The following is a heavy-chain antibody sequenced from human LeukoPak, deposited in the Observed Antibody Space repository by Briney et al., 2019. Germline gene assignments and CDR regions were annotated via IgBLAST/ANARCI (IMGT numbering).Heavy chain of an antibody. CDR1: GGSISSYY. CDR3: ARRYGDYRFDY. V-gene: IGHV4-59*08. J-gene: IGHJ4*02. D-gene: IGHD4-17*01. Sequence: SETLSLTCTVSGGSISSYYWSWIRQPPGKGLEWIGYIYYSGSTNYNPSLRSRVTISVDTSKNQFSLKLSSVTAADTAVYYCARRYGDYRFDYWGQGTLVTVSS. CDR2: IYYSGST.